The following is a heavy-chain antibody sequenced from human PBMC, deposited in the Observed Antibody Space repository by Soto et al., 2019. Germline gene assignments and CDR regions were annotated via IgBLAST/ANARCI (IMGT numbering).Heavy chain of an antibody. CDR3: ARSDGYNFDY. V-gene: IGHV4-31*03. J-gene: IGHJ4*02. CDR2: IYHSGSYSGST. D-gene: IGHD5-12*01. CDR1: GGSISGSAYY. Sequence: QVQLQESGPGLVKPSQTLSLTCTVSGGSISGSAYYWSWIRQHPGKALEWIGYIYHSGSYSGSTYYSPSLKSRVTVSVEMSKDQFSLNLRSVTAADTAVYYCARSDGYNFDYWGQGTLVTVS.